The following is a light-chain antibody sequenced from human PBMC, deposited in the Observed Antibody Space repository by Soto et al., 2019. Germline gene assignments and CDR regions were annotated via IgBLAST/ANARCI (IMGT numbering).Light chain of an antibody. CDR2: DAS. V-gene: IGKV3D-15*01. J-gene: IGKJ4*01. CDR3: QQYNNWPPVT. CDR1: HNIGRD. Sequence: EIVMTQSPATLSVSPGESVTLSCRASHNIGRDLAWYLQRPGQVPRLLIYDASNRASDIPGRFTGAGSGTEFTLTIHSLQSEDFGVYYCQQYNNWPPVTFGGGTKVEIK.